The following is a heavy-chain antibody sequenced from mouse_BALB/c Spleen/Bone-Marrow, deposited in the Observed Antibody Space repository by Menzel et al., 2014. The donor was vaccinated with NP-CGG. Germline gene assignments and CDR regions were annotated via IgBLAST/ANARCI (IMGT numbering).Heavy chain of an antibody. V-gene: IGHV10-1*02. CDR2: IRSKSNNYAT. CDR3: VRRDSSGYWFAY. J-gene: IGHJ3*01. D-gene: IGHD3-2*01. CDR1: GFTFNTYA. Sequence: DVKLVESGGGLVQPKGSLKLSCAASGFTFNTYAMNWVRQAPGKGLEWVARIRSKSNNYATYYADSVKDRFTISRDGSQSMLYLQMNNLKTEDTAMYYCVRRDSSGYWFAYWGQGTLVTVSA.